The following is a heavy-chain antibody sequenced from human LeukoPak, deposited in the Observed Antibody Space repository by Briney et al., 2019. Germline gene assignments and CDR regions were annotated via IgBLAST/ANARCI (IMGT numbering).Heavy chain of an antibody. Sequence: ASVKVSCKASGYTFTSYDINWVRQATGQGLEWMGWMNPNSGNTGYAQKFQGRVTMTRNTSISTACMELSSLRSEDTAVYYCARGNRAVVIGYYYYYMDVWGKGTTVTVSS. V-gene: IGHV1-8*01. J-gene: IGHJ6*03. CDR3: ARGNRAVVIGYYYYYMDV. CDR2: MNPNSGNT. CDR1: GYTFTSYD. D-gene: IGHD4-23*01.